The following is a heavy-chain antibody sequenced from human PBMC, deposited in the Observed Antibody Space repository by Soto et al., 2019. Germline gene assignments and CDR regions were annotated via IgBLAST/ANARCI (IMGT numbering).Heavy chain of an antibody. CDR1: GFTLSSYG. J-gene: IGHJ4*02. CDR2: IWYDGSNK. D-gene: IGHD3-3*01. CDR3: ARDPASTTIFGVVTQRDYYFDY. Sequence: GGSLRLSCAASGFTLSSYGMHWVRQAPGKGLEWVAVIWYDGSNKYYADSVKGRFTISRDNSKDTLYLQMNSLRAEDTAVYYCARDPASTTIFGVVTQRDYYFDYWGQGTLVTVS. V-gene: IGHV3-33*01.